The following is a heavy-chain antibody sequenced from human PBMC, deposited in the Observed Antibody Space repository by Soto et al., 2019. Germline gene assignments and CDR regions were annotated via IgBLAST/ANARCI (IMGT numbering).Heavy chain of an antibody. CDR2: IYPGDSDT. CDR1: GYSFTSYW. J-gene: IGHJ6*02. V-gene: IGHV5-51*01. CDR3: ARLAVMDYDFWSGYYSRYGMDV. D-gene: IGHD3-3*01. Sequence: PGESLKISCKGSGYSFTSYWIGWVRQMPGKGLEWMGIIYPGDSDTRYSPSFQGQVTISADKSISTAYLQWSSLKASDTAMYYCARLAVMDYDFWSGYYSRYGMDVWGQGTTVTVSS.